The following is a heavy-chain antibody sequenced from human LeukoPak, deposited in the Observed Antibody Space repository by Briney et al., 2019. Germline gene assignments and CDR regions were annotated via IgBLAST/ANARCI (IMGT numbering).Heavy chain of an antibody. J-gene: IGHJ6*03. CDR1: GFTFSSYP. V-gene: IGHV3-23*01. CDR3: AKDGPPTDSSSCYVLYEYYYYYYMDV. Sequence: GGSLRLSCAASGFTFSSYPMSWVRHAPGKGLEWVSDICGSGGRTYYADSVKGRFTISRDNSKNTLYLQMNSLRAEDTAVYYCAKDGPPTDSSSCYVLYEYYYYYYMDVWGKGTTVTVSS. D-gene: IGHD6-13*01. CDR2: ICGSGGRT.